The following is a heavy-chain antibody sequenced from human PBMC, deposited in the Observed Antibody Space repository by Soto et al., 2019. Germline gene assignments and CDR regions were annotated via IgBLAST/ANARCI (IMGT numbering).Heavy chain of an antibody. CDR2: TYYRSRFFS. J-gene: IGHJ5*02. Sequence: QVQLQQSGPGLVKPSQTLSLTCAISGDSVSSYSAAWNWIRQSPSGGLECLGRTYYRSRFFSDYAESVKSRIIINPDTSKNQFSLQLKSVTPEDTAVYYCVRDRYSRAGWFDPWGQGTPVPVSS. D-gene: IGHD3-22*01. CDR1: GDSVSSYSAA. CDR3: VRDRYSRAGWFDP. V-gene: IGHV6-1*02.